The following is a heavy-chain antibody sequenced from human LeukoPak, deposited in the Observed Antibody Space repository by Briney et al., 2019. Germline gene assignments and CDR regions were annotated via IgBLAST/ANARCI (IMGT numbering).Heavy chain of an antibody. CDR2: ISYDGSNK. D-gene: IGHD4-17*01. CDR3: AKDNGDYGDYFADY. Sequence: PGGSLRRSCAASGFTFSSYGMHWVRQAPGKGLEWVAVISYDGSNKYYADSVKGRFTISRDNSKNTLYLQMNSLRAEDTAVYYCAKDNGDYGDYFADYWGQGTLVTVSS. J-gene: IGHJ4*02. CDR1: GFTFSSYG. V-gene: IGHV3-30*18.